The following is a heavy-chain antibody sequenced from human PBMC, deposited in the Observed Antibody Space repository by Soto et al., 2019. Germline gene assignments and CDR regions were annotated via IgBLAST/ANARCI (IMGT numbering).Heavy chain of an antibody. CDR3: ERVDYVYIWGSYRYTDDAFDI. CDR2: IYYSGST. Sequence: SETLSLTCTVSGGSISSYYWSWIRQPPGKGLEWIGYIYYSGSTNYNPSLKSRVTISVDTSKNQFSLKLSSVTAADTAVYYCERVDYVYIWGSYRYTDDAFDIWGQGTMVTVSS. V-gene: IGHV4-59*01. D-gene: IGHD3-16*02. CDR1: GGSISSYY. J-gene: IGHJ3*02.